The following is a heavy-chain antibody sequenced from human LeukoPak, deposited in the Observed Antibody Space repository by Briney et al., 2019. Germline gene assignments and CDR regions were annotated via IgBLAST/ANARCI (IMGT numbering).Heavy chain of an antibody. Sequence: ASVKVSCKASGYTFTSYYMHWVRQAPGQGLEWMGIINPSGGSTSYAQKFQGRVTMTRDTSTSTVYMELSSLRSEDTAVYYCARDGGRDVWGPGYYYIDVWGKGTTVTVSS. J-gene: IGHJ6*03. CDR3: ARDGGRDVWGPGYYYIDV. CDR1: GYTFTSYY. D-gene: IGHD3-16*01. V-gene: IGHV1-46*01. CDR2: INPSGGST.